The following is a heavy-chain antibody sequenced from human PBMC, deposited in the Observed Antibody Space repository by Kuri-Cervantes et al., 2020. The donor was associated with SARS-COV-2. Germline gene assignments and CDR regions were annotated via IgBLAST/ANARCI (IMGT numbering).Heavy chain of an antibody. CDR2: VKTNSGNT. CDR1: ETTFPNYD. D-gene: IGHD3-3*01. Sequence: ASVKVSCKAPETTFPNYDINWVRQATGQGLEWMGMVKTNSGNTLYAQIFQGRVTMTRDTSTSTVYLELSSLASEDTAVYYCARTPDPEASYDFWSGYHYYYYMDVWGKGTTVTVSS. CDR3: ARTPDPEASYDFWSGYHYYYYMDV. J-gene: IGHJ6*03. V-gene: IGHV1-8*01.